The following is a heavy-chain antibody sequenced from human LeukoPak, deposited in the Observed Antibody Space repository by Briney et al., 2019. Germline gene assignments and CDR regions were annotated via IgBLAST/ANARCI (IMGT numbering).Heavy chain of an antibody. J-gene: IGHJ3*02. V-gene: IGHV3-21*01. CDR3: ARDGVDYYDSLDAFDI. CDR1: GFTFSSYS. D-gene: IGHD3-22*01. Sequence: SGGSLRLSCAASGFTFSSYSMNWVRQAPGKGLEWVSSISSSSSYIYYADSVKGRFTISRGNAKNSLYLQMNSLRAEDTAVYYCARDGVDYYDSLDAFDIWGQGTMVTVSS. CDR2: ISSSSSYI.